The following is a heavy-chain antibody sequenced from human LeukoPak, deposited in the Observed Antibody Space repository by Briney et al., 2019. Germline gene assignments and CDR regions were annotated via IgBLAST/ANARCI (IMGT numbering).Heavy chain of an antibody. CDR1: GVTFSSYA. Sequence: ASVKVSCKASGVTFSSYAISWVRQAPGQGLEWVGGIIPIFGTATYAQTLQGRGTITAAESTSTAYMELSSLRSEDTAVYYCARGRFLEWYPTQNYFDYGGQGTLVTVPS. J-gene: IGHJ4*02. CDR3: ARGRFLEWYPTQNYFDY. D-gene: IGHD3-3*01. V-gene: IGHV1-69*01. CDR2: IIPIFGTA.